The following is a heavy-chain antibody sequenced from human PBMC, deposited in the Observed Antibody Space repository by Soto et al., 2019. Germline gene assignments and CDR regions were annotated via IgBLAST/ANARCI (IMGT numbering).Heavy chain of an antibody. D-gene: IGHD6-13*01. CDR3: AKDQGSSWYEIDY. Sequence: EVQLLESGGGLVQPGGSLRLSCAASGFTFSNYAVTWVRQAPGKGLEWGATISGSGGSTYYADSVKGRLTISRDNSKNTLDQQMNSLRAADTAVYYCAKDQGSSWYEIDYWGQGTLVTVSS. J-gene: IGHJ4*02. CDR1: GFTFSNYA. CDR2: ISGSGGST. V-gene: IGHV3-23*01.